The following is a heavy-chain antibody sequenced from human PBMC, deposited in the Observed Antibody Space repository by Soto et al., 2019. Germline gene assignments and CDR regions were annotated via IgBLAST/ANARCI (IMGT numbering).Heavy chain of an antibody. CDR1: GGSISSGGYY. D-gene: IGHD3-10*01. CDR3: AREAKNSGSYYNGPYFDY. Sequence: SETLSLTCTVSGGSISSGGYYWSWIRQHPGKGLEWIGYIYYSGSTYYNPSLKSRVTISVDTSKNQFSLKLSSVTAADTAVYYCAREAKNSGSYYNGPYFDYWGQGTLVTVSS. CDR2: IYYSGST. V-gene: IGHV4-31*03. J-gene: IGHJ4*02.